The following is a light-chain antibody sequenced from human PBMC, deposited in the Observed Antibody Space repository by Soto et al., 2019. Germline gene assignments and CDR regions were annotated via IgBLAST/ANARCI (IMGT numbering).Light chain of an antibody. J-gene: IGKJ4*01. V-gene: IGKV1-5*03. CDR2: QAS. Sequence: DIQMTQSPSTLSASIGDRVTITCRASQNISGWLSWYQQKPVKAPNLLIYQASILESGVPSRFSGSGSGTECSLTISSLQPDDFATFYCQQYTLKSLSFGGGSKVEIK. CDR3: QQYTLKSLS. CDR1: QNISGW.